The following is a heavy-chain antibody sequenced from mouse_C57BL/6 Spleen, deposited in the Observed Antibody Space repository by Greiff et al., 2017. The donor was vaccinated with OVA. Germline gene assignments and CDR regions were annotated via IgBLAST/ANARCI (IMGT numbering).Heavy chain of an antibody. Sequence: QVQLQQPGAELVMPGASVKLSCKASGYTFTSYWMHWVKQRPGQGLEWIGEIDPSDSYTNYNQKFKGKSTLTVDKSSSTAYMQLSSLTSEDSAVYYGARQEDYDVGNYYAMDYWGQGTSVTVSS. J-gene: IGHJ4*01. CDR1: GYTFTSYW. CDR3: ARQEDYDVGNYYAMDY. V-gene: IGHV1-69*01. D-gene: IGHD2-4*01. CDR2: IDPSDSYT.